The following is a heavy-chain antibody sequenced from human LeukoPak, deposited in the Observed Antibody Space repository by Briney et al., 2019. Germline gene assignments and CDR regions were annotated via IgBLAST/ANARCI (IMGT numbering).Heavy chain of an antibody. Sequence: PSETLSLTCTVSGGSISSGSYYWSWIRQPAGKGLEWIGRIYTSGSTNYNPSLKSRVTISVDTSKNQFSLKLSSVTAADTAVYYCAGGIVGATTGVDYWGQGTLVIVSS. CDR3: AGGIVGATTGVDY. J-gene: IGHJ4*02. CDR1: GGSISSGSYY. CDR2: IYTSGST. V-gene: IGHV4-61*02. D-gene: IGHD1-26*01.